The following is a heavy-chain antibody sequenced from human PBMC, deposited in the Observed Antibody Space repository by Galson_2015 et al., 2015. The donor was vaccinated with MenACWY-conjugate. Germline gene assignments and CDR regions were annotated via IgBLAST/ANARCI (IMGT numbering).Heavy chain of an antibody. D-gene: IGHD5-18*01. Sequence: SLRLSCAASGFTLSSYCMHWVRQSPGKGLEWVALIWYDGNKKSYVDSVRGRFNISRDNSKNTLYLQMNNLRADDTAVYYCARDRGSEWLPSNWFGPWGHGTLVTVSS. CDR3: ARDRGSEWLPSNWFGP. CDR1: GFTLSSYC. J-gene: IGHJ5*02. V-gene: IGHV3-33*01. CDR2: IWYDGNKK.